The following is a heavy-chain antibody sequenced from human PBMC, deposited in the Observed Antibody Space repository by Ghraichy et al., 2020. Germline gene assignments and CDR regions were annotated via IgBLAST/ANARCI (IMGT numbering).Heavy chain of an antibody. Sequence: SLRLSCAASGFTFDDFAMYWVRQPPGKGLEWVSGISWNSGRIGYADSVKGRFTISRDNAKSSLYLQMNSLRAEDTALYFCAKYDSAVAGSVGSFDYWGQGTLVTVSS. V-gene: IGHV3-9*01. D-gene: IGHD6-19*01. CDR2: ISWNSGRI. J-gene: IGHJ4*02. CDR1: GFTFDDFA. CDR3: AKYDSAVAGSVGSFDY.